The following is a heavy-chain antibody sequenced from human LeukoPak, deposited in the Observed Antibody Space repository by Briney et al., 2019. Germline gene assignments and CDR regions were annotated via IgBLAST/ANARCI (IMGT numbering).Heavy chain of an antibody. J-gene: IGHJ4*02. Sequence: GTSLRLSCAASGFTFRNHGMHWVRQAPGKGLEWVAVIFYDGGYKYYADSVKGRFTMSRGNSKNTLWLQMNSLRADDTAVYYCVRDRSYRYFDFWGPGTSVTVSS. CDR1: GFTFRNHG. CDR2: IFYDGGYK. CDR3: VRDRSYRYFDF. D-gene: IGHD4-11*01. V-gene: IGHV3-33*01.